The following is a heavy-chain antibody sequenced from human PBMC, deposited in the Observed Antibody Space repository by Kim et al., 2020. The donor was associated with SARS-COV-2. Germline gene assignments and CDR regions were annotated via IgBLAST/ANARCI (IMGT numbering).Heavy chain of an antibody. D-gene: IGHD6-13*01. V-gene: IGHV3-21*01. Sequence: YADSVKGRFTISRDNAKNSLYLQMNSLRAEDTAVYYCARDGVAAGRTFDYWGQGTLVTVSS. J-gene: IGHJ4*02. CDR3: ARDGVAAGRTFDY.